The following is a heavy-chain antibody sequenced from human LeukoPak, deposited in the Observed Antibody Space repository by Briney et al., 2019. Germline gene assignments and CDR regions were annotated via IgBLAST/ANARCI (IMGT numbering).Heavy chain of an antibody. CDR3: ARKVVAANDWFDP. V-gene: IGHV1-69*06. CDR1: GYTFTSYA. D-gene: IGHD2-15*01. J-gene: IGHJ5*02. Sequence: GASVKVSCKASGYTFTSYAISWVRQAPGQGLEWMGGIIPIFGTANYAQKFQGRATITADKSTSTAYMELSSLRSEDTAVYYCARKVVAANDWFDPWGQGTLVTVSS. CDR2: IIPIFGTA.